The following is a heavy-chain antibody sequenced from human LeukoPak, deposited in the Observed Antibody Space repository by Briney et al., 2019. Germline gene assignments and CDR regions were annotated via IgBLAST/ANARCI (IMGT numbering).Heavy chain of an antibody. CDR2: IYYRGST. V-gene: IGHV4-39*07. Sequence: SETLSLTCTVSGGSISSSSYYWGWIRQPPGKGLEWIGSIYYRGSTYYNPSLKSRVTISVDTSKNQFSLKLSSVTAADTAVYYCARYSSSWYYFDYWGQGTLVTVSS. CDR1: GGSISSSSYY. D-gene: IGHD6-13*01. J-gene: IGHJ4*02. CDR3: ARYSSSWYYFDY.